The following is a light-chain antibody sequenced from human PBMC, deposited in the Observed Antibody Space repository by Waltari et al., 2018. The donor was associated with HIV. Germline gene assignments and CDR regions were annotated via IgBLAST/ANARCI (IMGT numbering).Light chain of an antibody. CDR1: SSDFGCHHH. CDR3: SSYITSLLSYI. Sequence: QSSLTQPRSVSGSSGQSLPIPCTGTSSDFGCHHHGSWYQQCPGGVPKLLIYDFSNRPSGVSNRCSGSKSGNTTSLSISALQPEDDCDYYCSSYITSLLSYIFASGTKVIVL. V-gene: IGLV2-14*03. J-gene: IGLJ1*01. CDR2: DFS.